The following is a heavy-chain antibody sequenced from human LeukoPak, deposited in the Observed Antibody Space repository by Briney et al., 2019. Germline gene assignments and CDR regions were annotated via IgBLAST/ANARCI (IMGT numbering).Heavy chain of an antibody. CDR1: GFTFSSYW. D-gene: IGHD3-10*01. Sequence: PGGSLRLSCAASGFTFSSYWMSWVRQAPGKGLEWVANIKQDGSEKYYVDSVKGRFTISRDNAKNSLYLQVNSLRAEDTAVYYCASPPISEPYYYGSGSYYKWGQGTLVTVSS. CDR3: ASPPISEPYYYGSGSYYK. J-gene: IGHJ4*02. CDR2: IKQDGSEK. V-gene: IGHV3-7*01.